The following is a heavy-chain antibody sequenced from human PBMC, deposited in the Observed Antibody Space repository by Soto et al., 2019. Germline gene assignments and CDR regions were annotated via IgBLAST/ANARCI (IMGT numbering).Heavy chain of an antibody. CDR2: IEHNGNT. D-gene: IGHD5-18*01. Sequence: SETLSLTCAVYDGSFSGYYWIWTRQPLGKGLEWIGEIEHNGNTNYNPSFTSRATISLDTSKNQFSLKLSSVTAADTALYYCARGGGYSYHLYGMDVWGQGTAVTVSS. V-gene: IGHV4-34*01. CDR3: ARGGGYSYHLYGMDV. J-gene: IGHJ6*02. CDR1: DGSFSGYY.